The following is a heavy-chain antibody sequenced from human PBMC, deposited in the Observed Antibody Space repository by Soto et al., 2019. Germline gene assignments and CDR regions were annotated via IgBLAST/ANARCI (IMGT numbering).Heavy chain of an antibody. V-gene: IGHV1-69*13. CDR3: AREVIGIAVAPNDFDI. J-gene: IGHJ3*02. D-gene: IGHD6-19*01. CDR2: IIPIFGTA. Sequence: SVKVSCKASGGTFSSYAISWVRQAPGQGLEWMGGIIPIFGTANYAQKFQGRVTITADESTSTAYMELSSLRSEDTAVYYCAREVIGIAVAPNDFDIWGQGPMVTVSS. CDR1: GGTFSSYA.